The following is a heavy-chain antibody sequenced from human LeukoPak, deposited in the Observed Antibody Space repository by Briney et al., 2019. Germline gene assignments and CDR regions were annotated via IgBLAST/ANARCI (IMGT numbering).Heavy chain of an antibody. V-gene: IGHV1-2*02. CDR2: INPNSGGT. CDR1: GYTFTGYY. CDR3: ARAPLNYYDSSGYPSDDAFDI. J-gene: IGHJ3*02. Sequence: AASVKVSCKASGYTFTGYYMHWVRQAPGQGLEWMGWINPNSGGTNYAQKFQGRVTMTRDTSISTAYMELSRLRSDDTAVYYCARAPLNYYDSSGYPSDDAFDIWGQGTMVTVSS. D-gene: IGHD3-22*01.